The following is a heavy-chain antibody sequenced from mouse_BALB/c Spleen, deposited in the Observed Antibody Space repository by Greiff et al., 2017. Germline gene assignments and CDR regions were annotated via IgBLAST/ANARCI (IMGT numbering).Heavy chain of an antibody. CDR3: ARWDFLHYYGSSYEVDY. CDR1: GYTFTSYW. CDR2: INPSTGYT. D-gene: IGHD1-1*01. J-gene: IGHJ4*01. V-gene: IGHV1-7*01. Sequence: QVQLKESGAELAKPGASVKMSCKASGYTFTSYWMHWVKQRPGQGLEWIGYINPSTGYTEYNQKFKDKATLTADKSSSTAYMQLSSLTSEDSAVYYCARWDFLHYYGSSYEVDYWGQGTSVTVSS.